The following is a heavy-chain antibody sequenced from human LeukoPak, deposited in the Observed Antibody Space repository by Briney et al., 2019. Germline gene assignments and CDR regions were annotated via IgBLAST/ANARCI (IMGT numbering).Heavy chain of an antibody. CDR2: IYNSGST. V-gene: IGHV4-61*02. Sequence: PSETLSLTCTVSGGSISSGSYYWSWIRQPAGKGLEWIGRIYNSGSTEYNPSFKSRLTISVCTAKNDFPLKLSSVTAAHTAEYYCGSGDFDLWGRGTLVTVSS. CDR3: GSGDFDL. D-gene: IGHD2-15*01. CDR1: GGSISSGSYY. J-gene: IGHJ2*01.